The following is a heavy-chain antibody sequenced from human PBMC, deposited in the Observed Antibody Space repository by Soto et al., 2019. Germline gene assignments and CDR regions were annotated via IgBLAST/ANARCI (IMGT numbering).Heavy chain of an antibody. CDR1: GYTYTSYA. CDR3: ARVGSLYDSSGYDY. V-gene: IGHV1-3*01. D-gene: IGHD3-22*01. J-gene: IGHJ4*02. CDR2: INAGNGNT. Sequence: ASVKGACQASGYTYTSYAMLWGRQAKGQRLEWMGWINAGNGNTKYSQKFQGRVTITRDTSASTAYMELSSLRSEDTAVYYCARVGSLYDSSGYDYWGQGTLVTVSS.